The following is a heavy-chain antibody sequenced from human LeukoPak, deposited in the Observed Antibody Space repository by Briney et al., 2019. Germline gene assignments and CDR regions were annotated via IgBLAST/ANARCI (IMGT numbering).Heavy chain of an antibody. CDR3: AREEHDPPLDY. J-gene: IGHJ4*02. CDR2: IYYSGST. Sequence: SETLSLTCTVSGGSISSGGYYWSWIRQHPGKGLEWIGYIYYSGSTYYNPSLKSRVTISVDTSKNQFSLKLSSVTAADTAVYYCAREEHDPPLDYWGQGTLVTVSS. D-gene: IGHD1-26*01. CDR1: GGSISSGGYY. V-gene: IGHV4-31*03.